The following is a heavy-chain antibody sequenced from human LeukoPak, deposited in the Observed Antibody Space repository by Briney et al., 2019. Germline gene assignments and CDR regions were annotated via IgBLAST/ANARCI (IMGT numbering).Heavy chain of an antibody. CDR1: GFTFSSYA. V-gene: IGHV3-23*01. CDR2: ISGSGGST. D-gene: IGHD1-1*01. J-gene: IGHJ4*02. Sequence: PGGPLRLSCAASGFTFSSYAMSWVRQAPGKGLEWVSAISGSGGSTYYADSVKGRFTISRDNSKNTLYLQMNSLRAEDTAVYYCAKAPNWNDGPLYYFDYWGQGTLVTVSS. CDR3: AKAPNWNDGPLYYFDY.